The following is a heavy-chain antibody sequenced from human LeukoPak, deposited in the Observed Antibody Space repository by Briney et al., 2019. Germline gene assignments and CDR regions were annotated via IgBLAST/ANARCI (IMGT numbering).Heavy chain of an antibody. Sequence: GGSLRLSCAASGFSFSTYWMHWVRQVPGRGLVWVSRINEDGTAITYADSVKGRFTISRDDAKNTLYLQMNSLRADDTAIYYCVRDFSGAVDSWGQGTLVTVSS. CDR3: VRDFSGAVDS. CDR2: INEDGTAI. D-gene: IGHD1-26*01. J-gene: IGHJ4*02. CDR1: GFSFSTYW. V-gene: IGHV3-74*01.